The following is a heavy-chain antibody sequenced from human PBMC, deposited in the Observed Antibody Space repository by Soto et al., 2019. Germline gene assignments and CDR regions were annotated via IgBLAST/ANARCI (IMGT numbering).Heavy chain of an antibody. V-gene: IGHV1-18*01. CDR3: ARDHLINWKYPNRLFDY. CDR2: ISAYNGNT. J-gene: IGHJ4*02. Sequence: GASVKVSCKASGYTFASYGISWVRQAPGQGLEWMGWISAYNGNTNYAQKLQGRVTMTTDSSTSTVYMELRSLRSDDTAVYYCARDHLINWKYPNRLFDYWGQGTLVTVSS. CDR1: GYTFASYG. D-gene: IGHD1-7*01.